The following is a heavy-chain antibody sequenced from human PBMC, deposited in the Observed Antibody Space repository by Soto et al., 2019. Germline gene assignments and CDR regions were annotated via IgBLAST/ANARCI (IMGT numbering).Heavy chain of an antibody. CDR3: ARSTEWNAFDL. V-gene: IGHV3-53*02. CDR2: IYSGGTT. Sequence: EAQLVETGGGLIQPGGSLRLSCAVSGFTVIRDYMNWVRQAPGKGLEWVSVIYSGGTTYHADSVKGRFTISRDNSGNTLFLQMNSLRAEDTAMYYCARSTEWNAFDLWGQGTMVTVSS. J-gene: IGHJ3*01. CDR1: GFTVIRDY. D-gene: IGHD3-3*01.